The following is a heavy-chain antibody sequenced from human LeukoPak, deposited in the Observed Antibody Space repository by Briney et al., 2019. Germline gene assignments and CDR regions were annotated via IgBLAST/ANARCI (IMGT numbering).Heavy chain of an antibody. J-gene: IGHJ4*02. CDR2: IYYSEST. CDR1: GGSISSYY. CDR3: ASLTQLEYSAFDY. D-gene: IGHD6-13*01. Sequence: SETLSLTCTVSGGSISSYYWRWIRQPPGKRLEWIGDIYYSESTNYNPSLRSRVTISVDTSKNQFSLKLSSVTAADTAVYYCASLTQLEYSAFDYWGQGTLVTVSS. V-gene: IGHV4-59*12.